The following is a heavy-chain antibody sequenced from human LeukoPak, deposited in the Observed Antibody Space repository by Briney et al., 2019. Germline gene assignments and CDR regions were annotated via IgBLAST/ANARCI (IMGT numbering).Heavy chain of an antibody. J-gene: IGHJ4*02. CDR2: ISSSSSTI. CDR1: GFTFSSYS. CDR3: AREGKSGGWIVAYYFDY. Sequence: GGSLRLSCAASGFTFSSYSMNWVRQAPGKGLEWVSYISSSSSTIYYADSVKGRFTISRDNAKNSLYLQMNSLRAEDTAVYYCAREGKSGGWIVAYYFDYWGQGTLVTVSS. V-gene: IGHV3-48*01. D-gene: IGHD3-22*01.